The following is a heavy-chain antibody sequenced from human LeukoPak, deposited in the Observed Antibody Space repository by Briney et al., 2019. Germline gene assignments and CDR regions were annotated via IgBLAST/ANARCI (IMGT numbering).Heavy chain of an antibody. D-gene: IGHD6-19*01. J-gene: IGHJ4*02. V-gene: IGHV3-23*01. CDR3: AKDGYSSAGGYYFDS. Sequence: PGGSLRLSCAVSGFTFSSYAMSWVRQAPGEGLEWVSAISGSGISTYYADSVKGRFTISRDNSKNTLYLQMNSLRAEDTAVYYCAKDGYSSAGGYYFDSWGQGTLVTVSS. CDR1: GFTFSSYA. CDR2: ISGSGIST.